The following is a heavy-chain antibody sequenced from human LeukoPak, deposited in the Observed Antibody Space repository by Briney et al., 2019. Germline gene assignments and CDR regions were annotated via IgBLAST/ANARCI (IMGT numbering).Heavy chain of an antibody. D-gene: IGHD3-10*01. CDR1: GFTFSSYA. CDR3: AKGYGSGTYYNHFDY. CDR2: ISYDGSNK. Sequence: GGSLRLSCAASGFTFSSYAMHWVRQAPGKGLEWVAVISYDGSNKYYADSVKGRFTISRDNSKNTLYLQMNSLRAEDTAVYYCAKGYGSGTYYNHFDYWGQGTLVTVSS. V-gene: IGHV3-30-3*01. J-gene: IGHJ4*02.